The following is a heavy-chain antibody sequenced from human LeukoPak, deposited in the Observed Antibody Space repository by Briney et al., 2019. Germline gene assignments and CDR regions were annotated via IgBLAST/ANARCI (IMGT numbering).Heavy chain of an antibody. CDR1: GYTFTGYY. J-gene: IGHJ4*02. CDR3: ASWSYGDYKRKPFDY. Sequence: EASVKVSCKASGYTFTGYYMHWVRQAPGQGLEWMGWINPNSGGTNYAQKFQGRVTMTRDTSISTAYMELSRLRSDDTAVYYCASWSYGDYKRKPFDYWGQGTLVTVSS. CDR2: INPNSGGT. D-gene: IGHD4-17*01. V-gene: IGHV1-2*02.